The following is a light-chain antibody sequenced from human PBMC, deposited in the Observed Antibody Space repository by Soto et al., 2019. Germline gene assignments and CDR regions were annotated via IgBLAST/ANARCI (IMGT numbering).Light chain of an antibody. CDR2: EVI. V-gene: IGLV2-14*01. CDR3: CSYAGSGTDNYV. Sequence: QSALTQPASVSGSPGQSITISCTGTSSDVGDFNYVSWYQHHPGKAPKLMIYEVIHRPSGISNRFSGSKSANTASLTISGLQAEDEADYYCCSYAGSGTDNYVFGSGTKLTVL. CDR1: SSDVGDFNY. J-gene: IGLJ1*01.